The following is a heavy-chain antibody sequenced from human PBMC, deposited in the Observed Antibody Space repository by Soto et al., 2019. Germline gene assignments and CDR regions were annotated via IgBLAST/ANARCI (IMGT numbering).Heavy chain of an antibody. Sequence: GGSLRLSCAASGFTFSSYSMNWVRQAPGKGLEWVSSISSSSSYIYYADSVKGRFTTSRDNAKNSLYLQMNSLRAEDTAVYYCARDTGSYYKVGDAFDIWGQGTMVTVSS. J-gene: IGHJ3*02. CDR1: GFTFSSYS. V-gene: IGHV3-21*01. CDR2: ISSSSSYI. D-gene: IGHD3-10*01. CDR3: ARDTGSYYKVGDAFDI.